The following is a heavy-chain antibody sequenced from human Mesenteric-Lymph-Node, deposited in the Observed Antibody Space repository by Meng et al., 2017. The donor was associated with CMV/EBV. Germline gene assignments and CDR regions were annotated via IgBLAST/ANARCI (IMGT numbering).Heavy chain of an antibody. J-gene: IGHJ4*02. D-gene: IGHD3-16*01. CDR1: GGTFSSYA. Sequence: SVKVSCKASGGTFSSYAISWVRQAPGQELEWMGGIIPIFGTANYAQKFQGRVTITTDESTSTAYMELSSLRSEDTAVYYCARDLGGVSGIYYFDYWGQGTLVTVSS. V-gene: IGHV1-69*05. CDR2: IIPIFGTA. CDR3: ARDLGGVSGIYYFDY.